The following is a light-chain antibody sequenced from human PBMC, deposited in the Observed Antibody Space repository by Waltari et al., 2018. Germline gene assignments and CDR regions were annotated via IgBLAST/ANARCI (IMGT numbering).Light chain of an antibody. CDR1: SCDVGSSNL. J-gene: IGLJ3*02. CDR2: EDT. Sequence: QSALTQPASASGSPGQSTPLPCPGTSCDVGSSNLAPGYQQHPGKVPKLIIYEDTKRPSGVSDRFSGSKSGNAASLTISGLQAEDEADYHCCAHAGSGIWVFGGGTKLTVL. V-gene: IGLV2-23*01. CDR3: CAHAGSGIWV.